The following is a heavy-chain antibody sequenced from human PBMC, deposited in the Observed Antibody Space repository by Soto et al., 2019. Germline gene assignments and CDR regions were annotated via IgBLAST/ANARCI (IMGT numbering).Heavy chain of an antibody. CDR3: ASYYCSGGSCYKATGWFDP. J-gene: IGHJ5*02. V-gene: IGHV4-31*03. CDR2: IYYSGST. CDR1: GCSISSGCYY. D-gene: IGHD2-15*01. Sequence: SETLSLTCTFSGCSISSGCYYWSWIRPHPGKGLEWIGYIYYSGSTYYNPSLKSRVTISVDTSKNQFSLKLSSVTAADTAVYYCASYYCSGGSCYKATGWFDPWGQGTLVTVS.